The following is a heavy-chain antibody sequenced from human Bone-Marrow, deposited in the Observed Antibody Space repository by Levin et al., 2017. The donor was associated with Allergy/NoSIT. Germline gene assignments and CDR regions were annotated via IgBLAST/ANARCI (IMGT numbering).Heavy chain of an antibody. V-gene: IGHV3-72*01. CDR2: IRNKANSYTT. J-gene: IGHJ4*02. CDR3: VRRKPYGSGTYGYFDY. D-gene: IGHD3-10*01. CDR1: GFTFSDHY. Sequence: SCATSGFTFSDHYMDWVRQAPGKGLEWVGRIRNKANSYTTEYAASVRGRFIISRDDSKNSVYLQMNSLKSEDTAVYYCVRRKPYGSGTYGYFDYWGQGTLVAVSS.